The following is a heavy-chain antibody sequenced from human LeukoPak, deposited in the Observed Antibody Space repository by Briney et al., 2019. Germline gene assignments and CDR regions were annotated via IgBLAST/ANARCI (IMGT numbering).Heavy chain of an antibody. D-gene: IGHD6-19*01. CDR3: ARGRFKSGSGRYEHHWFDP. Sequence: SETLSLTCAVYGGSFSGYYWSWIRQPPGKGLEWIGEINHSGSTNYNPSLKSRVTISVDTSKNQFSLKLSSVTAADTAVYYWARGRFKSGSGRYEHHWFDPWGQGTLVTVSS. CDR2: INHSGST. J-gene: IGHJ5*02. CDR1: GGSFSGYY. V-gene: IGHV4-34*01.